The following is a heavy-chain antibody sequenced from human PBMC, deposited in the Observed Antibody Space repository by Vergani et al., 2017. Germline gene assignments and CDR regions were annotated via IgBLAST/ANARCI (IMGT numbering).Heavy chain of an antibody. D-gene: IGHD4-17*01. J-gene: IGHJ4*02. V-gene: IGHV1-2*02. Sequence: QVQLVQYGAEVKKPGASVKVSCKASGYTFTGYYMHWVRQAPGQGLEWMGWINPNSGGTNYAQQFQGRVTMTRDTSISTAYMELSRLRSDDTAVYYCAREMAPVTTDFDYWGQGTLVTVSS. CDR1: GYTFTGYY. CDR3: AREMAPVTTDFDY. CDR2: INPNSGGT.